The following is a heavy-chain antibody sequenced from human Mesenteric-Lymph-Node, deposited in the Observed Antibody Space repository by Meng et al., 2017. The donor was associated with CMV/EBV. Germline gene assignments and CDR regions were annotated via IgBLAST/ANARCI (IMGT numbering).Heavy chain of an antibody. Sequence: SETLSLTCNVSGGSINDFYWSWIRQPPGKGLEWIGYTYYSGSTHYNPSLKSRVTISIDTSKKHFSLRLSSVTAADTAVYYCARDTFDRRNGMDVWGQGTSVTVS. CDR1: GGSINDFY. D-gene: IGHD3-10*01. CDR2: TYYSGST. V-gene: IGHV4-59*01. CDR3: ARDTFDRRNGMDV. J-gene: IGHJ6*02.